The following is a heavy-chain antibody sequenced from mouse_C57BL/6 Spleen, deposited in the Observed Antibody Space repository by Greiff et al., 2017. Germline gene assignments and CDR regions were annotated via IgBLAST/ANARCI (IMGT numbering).Heavy chain of an antibody. D-gene: IGHD1-1*01. CDR1: GFNIKDYC. Sequence: VQLQQSGAELVKPGASVKLSCTASGFNIKDYCMYWVKERTEQGQEWIGRIDPVDGETKYAPKFQGKATITADTSSNTAFLQLSSLTSEDTAVYYCARGDYYDRHFDYWGQGTTLTVSS. CDR2: IDPVDGET. V-gene: IGHV14-2*01. CDR3: ARGDYYDRHFDY. J-gene: IGHJ2*01.